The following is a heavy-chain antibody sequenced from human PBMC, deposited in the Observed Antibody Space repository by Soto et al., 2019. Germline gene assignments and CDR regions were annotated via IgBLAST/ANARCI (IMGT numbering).Heavy chain of an antibody. J-gene: IGHJ1*01. CDR2: ISYDGSNA. V-gene: IGHV3-30*18. Sequence: PGGSLRLSCAASGFIFSNYGIHWVRQAPGKGLEWVAVISYDGSNAYYADSVKGRFTISRDNSKNTLYLQMNSLRAEDTAVYYCAKDKNYYDSSGYYSEYFQHWGQGTLVTVSS. CDR1: GFIFSNYG. D-gene: IGHD3-22*01. CDR3: AKDKNYYDSSGYYSEYFQH.